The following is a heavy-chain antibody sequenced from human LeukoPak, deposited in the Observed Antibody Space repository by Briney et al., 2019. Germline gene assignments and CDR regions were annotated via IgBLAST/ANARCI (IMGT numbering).Heavy chain of an antibody. CDR2: IYPGDSDT. CDR3: ARRQGCSSTSCPPDS. J-gene: IGHJ4*02. Sequence: GESLKISCKVSGYIISTYWIGWVSQMPGKGLEWMGIIYPGDSDTRHSPSFQGQVTMSADKSINTAYLQWSSLKASDTAMYYCARRQGCSSTSCPPDSWGQGTLVTVSS. V-gene: IGHV5-51*01. CDR1: GYIISTYW. D-gene: IGHD2-2*01.